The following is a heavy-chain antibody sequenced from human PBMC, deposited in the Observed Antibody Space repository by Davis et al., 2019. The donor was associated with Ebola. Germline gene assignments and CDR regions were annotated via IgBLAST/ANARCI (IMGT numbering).Heavy chain of an antibody. V-gene: IGHV3-30*04. CDR3: ARSRRDYGDPFDY. D-gene: IGHD4-17*01. Sequence: PGGSLRLSCAASVFTFSSYAMHWVRQAPGRGLEWVAVTRYDGINKHYADSVKGRFTISRDNSKNTLYLQMNSLRTEDTAAYYCARSRRDYGDPFDYWGQGTLVAVSS. CDR2: TRYDGINK. CDR1: VFTFSSYA. J-gene: IGHJ4*02.